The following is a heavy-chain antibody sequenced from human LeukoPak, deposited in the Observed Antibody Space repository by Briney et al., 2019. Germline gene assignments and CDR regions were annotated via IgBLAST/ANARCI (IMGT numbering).Heavy chain of an antibody. CDR3: ARASEDYYYYYMDV. CDR1: GGSISSYF. Sequence: SEILSLTCTVSGGSISSYFWSWIRQPPGKGLQWIGYIYYSGSTIYNPSLKSRVTISVDTSKNQFSLKLSSVTAADTAVYYCARASEDYYYYYMDVWGKGTTVTTSS. V-gene: IGHV4-59*01. D-gene: IGHD1-14*01. CDR2: IYYSGST. J-gene: IGHJ6*03.